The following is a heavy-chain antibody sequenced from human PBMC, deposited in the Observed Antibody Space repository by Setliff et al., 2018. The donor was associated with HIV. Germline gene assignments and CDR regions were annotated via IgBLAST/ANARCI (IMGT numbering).Heavy chain of an antibody. CDR3: ARGVPLLPPNFWGQGTLVTVSSGKGHSSLIIDH. CDR2: IFYGGSVYGSGRT. D-gene: IGHD6-13*01. V-gene: IGHV4-39*07. J-gene: IGHJ4*02. Sequence: SETLSLTCTVSGDSISSNNYYWAWIRQSPGKGLEWIGCIFYGGSVYGSGRTFFNPSLKSRVTISVDASERHFSLRMTSTTAADTAIYYCARGVPLLPPNFWGQGTLVTVSSGKGHSSLIIDHWGQGTPVTVSS. CDR1: GDSISSNNYY.